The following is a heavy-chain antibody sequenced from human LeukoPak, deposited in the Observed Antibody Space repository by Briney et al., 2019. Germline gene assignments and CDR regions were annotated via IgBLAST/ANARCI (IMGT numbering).Heavy chain of an antibody. CDR3: AKDSTDWYFDL. Sequence: GGSLRLSCAASGFTFSSYWMSWVRQAPGKGLEWVSGISWNSGSIGYADSVKGRFTISRDNAKNSLYLQMISLRAEDTAFYYCAKDSTDWYFDLWGRGTLVTVSS. CDR1: GFTFSSYW. CDR2: ISWNSGSI. J-gene: IGHJ2*01. V-gene: IGHV3-9*01. D-gene: IGHD4-17*01.